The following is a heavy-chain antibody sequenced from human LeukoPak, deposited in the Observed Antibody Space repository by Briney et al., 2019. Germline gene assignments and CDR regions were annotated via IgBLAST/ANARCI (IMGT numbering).Heavy chain of an antibody. J-gene: IGHJ4*02. V-gene: IGHV3-7*01. D-gene: IGHD2/OR15-2a*01. Sequence: GGSLRLSCVVSGFTFSSYYMSWVRQAPGKGLEWVANIKQDGSEQNYVDSVKGRFTISRDNSKKSLFLQMDSLRVEDTATYYCVRLRVGRSGTFYDGDFWGQGTLVIVS. CDR3: VRLRVGRSGTFYDGDF. CDR1: GFTFSSYY. CDR2: IKQDGSEQ.